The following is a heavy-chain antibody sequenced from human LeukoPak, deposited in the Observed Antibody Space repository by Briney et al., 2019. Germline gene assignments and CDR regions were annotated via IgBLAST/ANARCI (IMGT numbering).Heavy chain of an antibody. Sequence: SETLSLTCAVSGGSISSGGYSWSWIRQPPGKGLEWIGYIYHSGSTNYNPSLKSRVTISVDTSKNQFSLKLSSVTAADTAVYYCARTRLVYYYGSGSPRGRFYFDYWGQGTLVTVSS. J-gene: IGHJ4*02. CDR1: GGSISSGGYS. CDR2: IYHSGST. V-gene: IGHV4-30-2*01. D-gene: IGHD3-10*01. CDR3: ARTRLVYYYGSGSPRGRFYFDY.